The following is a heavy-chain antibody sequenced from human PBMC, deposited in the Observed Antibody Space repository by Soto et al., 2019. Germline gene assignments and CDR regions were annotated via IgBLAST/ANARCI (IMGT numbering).Heavy chain of an antibody. CDR3: ARSGQWLGDYYYYYMDA. V-gene: IGHV1-3*01. D-gene: IGHD6-19*01. CDR1: GYTFNSYA. J-gene: IGHJ6*03. CDR2: INAGNGNT. Sequence: GASVKVSCKASGYTFNSYAMHWVRQAPGQRLEWMGWINAGNGNTKYSQKFQGRVTITRDTSASTAYMELSSLRSEDTAVYYCARSGQWLGDYYYYYMDAWGKGTTVTVSS.